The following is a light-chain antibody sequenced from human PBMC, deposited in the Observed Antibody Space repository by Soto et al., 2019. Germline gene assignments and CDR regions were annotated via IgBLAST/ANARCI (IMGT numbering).Light chain of an antibody. CDR2: DVN. Sequence: QSALTQPASVSGSPGQSITISCTGTSSDVGGYNYVSWYQQHPAKAPKLIIYDVNKRPSGVSNRFSGSKSGNTASLTISGLQAEDEAEYYCGSYSNRYTLGVVFGGWTKLAVL. CDR1: SSDVGGYNY. CDR3: GSYSNRYTLGVV. V-gene: IGLV2-14*01. J-gene: IGLJ2*01.